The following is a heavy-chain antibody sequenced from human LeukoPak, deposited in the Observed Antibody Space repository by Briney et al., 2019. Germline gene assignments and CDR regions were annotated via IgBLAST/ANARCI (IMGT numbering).Heavy chain of an antibody. Sequence: GGSLRLSCGAFGFTFSSYAMSWVRQAPGKGLEWVSTISGSGGSTYYADSVKGRFTISRDNSKNTLYLQMNSLRAEDTAVYYCAKEGLAYCGGDCGFDPWGQGILVTVSS. V-gene: IGHV3-23*01. J-gene: IGHJ5*02. D-gene: IGHD2-21*02. CDR1: GFTFSSYA. CDR2: ISGSGGST. CDR3: AKEGLAYCGGDCGFDP.